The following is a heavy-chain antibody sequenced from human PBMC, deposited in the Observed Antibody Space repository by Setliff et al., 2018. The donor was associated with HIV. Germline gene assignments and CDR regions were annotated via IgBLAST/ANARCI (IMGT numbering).Heavy chain of an antibody. D-gene: IGHD3-3*01. Sequence: ASVKVSCKASGYTFVSDYIHWVRQAPGQGPEWTGIINPSGGSTNYAQKFQGRVTMTRDTSTSTVYMELSSLRFEDTAVYYCARDLGSITIFGVVIQGAFDTWGQGTMVTVSS. CDR3: ARDLGSITIFGVVIQGAFDT. V-gene: IGHV1-46*01. CDR2: INPSGGST. CDR1: GYTFVSDY. J-gene: IGHJ3*02.